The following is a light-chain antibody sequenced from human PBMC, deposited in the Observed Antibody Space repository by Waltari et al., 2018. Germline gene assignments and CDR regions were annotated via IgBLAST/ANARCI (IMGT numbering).Light chain of an antibody. CDR2: DVT. Sequence: QSALTQPASGAGSPGPSITLPCPGSRHAVCAYNYVSWYQQHPGKAPKLMIYDVTNRPSGVSNRFSGSKSGNTASLTISGLQADDEADYYCCSYAGTSTFVVFGGGTKLTVL. V-gene: IGLV2-23*02. J-gene: IGLJ3*02. CDR1: RHAVCAYNY. CDR3: CSYAGTSTFVV.